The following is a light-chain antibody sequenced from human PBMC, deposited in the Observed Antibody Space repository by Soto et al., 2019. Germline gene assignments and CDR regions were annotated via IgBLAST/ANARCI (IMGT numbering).Light chain of an antibody. V-gene: IGLV2-14*03. Sequence: QSVLTQPASVSDSPGQSITISCIGTSSDIGSSNHVSWHQQHPGRAPQLVIYDVYHRPAGVSHRFSGAKTGNTASLIISGLQAEDEADYYRSSYTSTTSYVFGSGTKLTVL. CDR2: DVY. CDR1: SSDIGSSNH. J-gene: IGLJ1*01. CDR3: SSYTSTTSYV.